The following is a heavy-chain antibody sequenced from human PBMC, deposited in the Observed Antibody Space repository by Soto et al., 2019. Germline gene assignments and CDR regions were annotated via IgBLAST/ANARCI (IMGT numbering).Heavy chain of an antibody. CDR3: ARRRRITIFGVLNSFDP. CDR2: IYYSGST. V-gene: IGHV4-39*01. Sequence: SETLSLTCTVSGGSISSSSYYWGWIRQPPGKGLEWIGSIYYSGSTYYNPSLKSRVTISVDTSKNQFSLKLSSVTAADTAVYYCARRRRITIFGVLNSFDPWGQGTLVTVSS. CDR1: GGSISSSSYY. J-gene: IGHJ5*02. D-gene: IGHD3-3*01.